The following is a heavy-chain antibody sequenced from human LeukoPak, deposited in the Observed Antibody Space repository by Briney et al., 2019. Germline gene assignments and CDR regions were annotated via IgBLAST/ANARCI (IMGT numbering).Heavy chain of an antibody. CDR3: ARGHPIV. CDR1: GFTFSNFA. J-gene: IGHJ3*01. CDR2: IVGSSSST. Sequence: GGSLRLSCAASGFTFSNFAMTWVRQAPGKGLEWVSSIVGSSSSTYYADSLKGRFTISRDNAKNSLYLQMNSLRDEDTAVYYCARGHPIVWGQGTMVTVSS. V-gene: IGHV3-21*01.